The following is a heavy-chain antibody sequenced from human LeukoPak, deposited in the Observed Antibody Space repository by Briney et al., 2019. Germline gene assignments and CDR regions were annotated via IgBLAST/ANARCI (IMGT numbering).Heavy chain of an antibody. J-gene: IGHJ4*02. V-gene: IGHV3-21*01. D-gene: IGHD6-13*01. CDR2: ISTSGSYT. CDR3: ARGYSSSWYQFEY. CDR1: GFTFNNAW. Sequence: PGGSLRLSCAASGFTFNNAWMSWVRQAPGKGLEWVSSISTSGSYTYYADSVKGRFTISRDNAKNSLYLRMNSLRADDTAVYYCARGYSSSWYQFEYWGQGTLVTVSS.